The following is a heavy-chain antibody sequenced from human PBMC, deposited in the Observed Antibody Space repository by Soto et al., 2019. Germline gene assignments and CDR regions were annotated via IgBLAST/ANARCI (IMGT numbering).Heavy chain of an antibody. D-gene: IGHD5-18*01. CDR2: TTQDGNDK. CDR3: ARDQGYSHY. Sequence: GGSLRLSCAGSGCTFSPYYMSWVRQAPGKGLEWLAMTTQDGNDKHYADSVKGRFTISRDNSKNTLYLQMNSLRAEDTAVYYCARDQGYSHYWGQGTLVTVSS. CDR1: GCTFSPYY. V-gene: IGHV3-7*01. J-gene: IGHJ4*02.